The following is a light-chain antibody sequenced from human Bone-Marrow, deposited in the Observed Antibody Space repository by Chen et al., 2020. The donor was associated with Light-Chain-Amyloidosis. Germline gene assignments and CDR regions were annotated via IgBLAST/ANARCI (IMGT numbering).Light chain of an antibody. Sequence: SYELTQPPSVSVSPGQTARITCSGDDLTPKYAYWYQQKPGQAPVLVIHRDTERPSGISERFSGSSAGTTATVTISGVQAEDEADDHCQSADSSGTYEVIFGGGTKLTVL. V-gene: IGLV3-25*03. J-gene: IGLJ2*01. CDR2: RDT. CDR1: DLTPKY. CDR3: QSADSSGTYEVI.